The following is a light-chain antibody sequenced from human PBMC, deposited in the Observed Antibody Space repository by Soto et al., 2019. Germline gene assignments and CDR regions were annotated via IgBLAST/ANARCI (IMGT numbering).Light chain of an antibody. Sequence: HSVLTXPASVSGSPGQSITISCSGTSSDIGTYDHVAWFQQFPGKTPKLVIYSVSDRPSGVSYRFSGSKSGNTASLTISGLQADDEADYYCISYTVSRSYVFGTGTKVTVL. CDR3: ISYTVSRSYV. CDR1: SSDIGTYDH. J-gene: IGLJ1*01. V-gene: IGLV2-14*01. CDR2: SVS.